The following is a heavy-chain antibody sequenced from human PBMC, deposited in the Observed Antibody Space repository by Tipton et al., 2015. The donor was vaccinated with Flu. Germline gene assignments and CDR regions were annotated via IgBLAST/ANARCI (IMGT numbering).Heavy chain of an antibody. Sequence: LRLSCTVSGDSIRSSYYWAWIRQPPGKGLEWIGQLSRSGSTYYNSSLQSRVTLSIDSSRNQFSLKVRSVTASDTAIYYCARRDYSNYVSEPKNWFDSWGRGTLVTVSS. CDR3: ARRDYSNYVSEPKNWFDS. D-gene: IGHD4-11*01. J-gene: IGHJ5*01. CDR1: GDSIRSSYY. CDR2: LSRSGST. V-gene: IGHV4-38-2*02.